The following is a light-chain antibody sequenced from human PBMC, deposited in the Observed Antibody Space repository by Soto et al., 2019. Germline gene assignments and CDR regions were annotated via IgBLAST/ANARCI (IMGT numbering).Light chain of an antibody. Sequence: SYELTQPPSVSVAPGETARITCGGNNIGSESVHWYQQKPGQAPVLVIYYDSARPSGIPERFSGSNSGNTATLTISRVEAGDEADYFCQLGDGTRDQQVFGGGTKLTVL. V-gene: IGLV3-21*04. CDR3: QLGDGTRDQQV. J-gene: IGLJ3*02. CDR1: NIGSES. CDR2: YDS.